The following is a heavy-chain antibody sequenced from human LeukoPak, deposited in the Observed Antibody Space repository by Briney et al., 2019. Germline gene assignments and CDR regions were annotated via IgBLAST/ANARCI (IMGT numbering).Heavy chain of an antibody. D-gene: IGHD6-13*01. V-gene: IGHV3-30-3*01. CDR3: ARDVAAAGTFCDY. CDR2: ISYDGSNK. J-gene: IGHJ4*02. Sequence: GGSLRLSCAASGFTFSSYAMHWVRQAPGKGLEWVAVISYDGSNKYYADSVKGRFTISRDNSKNTLYLQMNSLRAEDTTVYYCARDVAAAGTFCDYWGQGTLVTVSS. CDR1: GFTFSSYA.